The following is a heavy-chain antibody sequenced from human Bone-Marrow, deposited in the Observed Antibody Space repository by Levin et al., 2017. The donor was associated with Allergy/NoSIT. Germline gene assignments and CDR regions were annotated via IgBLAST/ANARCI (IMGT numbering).Heavy chain of an antibody. CDR3: AHGYYFLNGNYIDY. CDR1: SASFSGYY. V-gene: IGHV4-34*01. J-gene: IGHJ4*02. Sequence: SETLSLTCSVSSASFSGYYWTWIRQPPGKGLDWIGEINHSGNASYNPSLKSRVTIAVTASQKQFLLQMNSVTAADTAVYFGAHGYYFLNGNYIDYWGQGILVSVSS. D-gene: IGHD5-12*01. CDR2: INHSGNA.